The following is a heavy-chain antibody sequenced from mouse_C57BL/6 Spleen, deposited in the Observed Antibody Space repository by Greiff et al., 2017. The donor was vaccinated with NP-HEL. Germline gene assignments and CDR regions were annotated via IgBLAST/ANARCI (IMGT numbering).Heavy chain of an antibody. D-gene: IGHD5-1*01. V-gene: IGHV1-64*01. CDR3: AREESTLY. CDR2: IHPNSGST. Sequence: VQLQQPGAELVKPGASVKLSCTASGYTFTSYWMHWVKQRPGQGLEWIGMIHPNSGSTNYNEKFKSKATLTVDKSSSTAYMQLSSLTSEDSAVYYCAREESTLYWGQGTTLTVSS. J-gene: IGHJ2*01. CDR1: GYTFTSYW.